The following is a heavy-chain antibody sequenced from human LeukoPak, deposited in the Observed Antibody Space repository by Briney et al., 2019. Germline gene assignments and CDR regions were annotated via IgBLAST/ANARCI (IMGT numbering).Heavy chain of an antibody. CDR1: GFTFSSYG. CDR2: ISYDGSNK. Sequence: QPGGSLRLSCAASGFTFSSYGMHWVRQAPGKGLEGVAVISYDGSNKYYADSVKGRFTISRDNSKNTLYLQMNSLRAEDTAVYYCAKEWVGYSSGWYDYWGQGTLVTVSS. J-gene: IGHJ4*02. CDR3: AKEWVGYSSGWYDY. V-gene: IGHV3-30*18. D-gene: IGHD6-19*01.